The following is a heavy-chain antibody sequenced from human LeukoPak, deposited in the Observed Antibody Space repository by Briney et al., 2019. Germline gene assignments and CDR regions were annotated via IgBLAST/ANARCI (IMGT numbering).Heavy chain of an antibody. V-gene: IGHV3-11*06. CDR1: GFTFSDYY. Sequence: GGSLRLSCAASGFTFSDYYMSWLRQAPGKGLEWVSYISSSSSYTNYADSVKGRFTISRDNAKNSLYLQMNSLRAEDTAVYYCARVYSGVRGVIIQNWFDPWGQGTLVTVSS. CDR2: ISSSSSYT. D-gene: IGHD3-10*01. J-gene: IGHJ5*02. CDR3: ARVYSGVRGVIIQNWFDP.